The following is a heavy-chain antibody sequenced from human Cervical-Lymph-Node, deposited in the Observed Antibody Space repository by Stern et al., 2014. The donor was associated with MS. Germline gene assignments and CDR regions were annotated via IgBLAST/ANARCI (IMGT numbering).Heavy chain of an antibody. CDR1: GFSFDEYN. D-gene: IGHD1-14*01. J-gene: IGHJ6*02. V-gene: IGHV3-9*01. CDR2: ISWNSDNI. Sequence: VQLVESGGGLVQPGRSLRLSCVASGFSFDEYNMHWVRQAPGQGLEWVSGISWNSDNIGYAASVKGRFTISRDNAKNSLYLQMNSLRADDTALYYCASNPFYYYGLDVWGQGTTVTVSS. CDR3: ASNPFYYYGLDV.